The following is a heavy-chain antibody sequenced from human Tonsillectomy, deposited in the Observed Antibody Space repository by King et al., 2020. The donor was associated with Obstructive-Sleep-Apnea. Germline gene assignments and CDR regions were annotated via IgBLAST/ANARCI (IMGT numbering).Heavy chain of an antibody. Sequence: QLVQSGAEVKKPGASVKVSCKASGYTFTSYYMHWVRQAPGQGLEWMGIINPSGGSTSYAQKFQGRVTMTRDTSTSTVYMGLSSLRSEDTAVYYCASAFYDSSGYYTFDYWGQGTLVTVSS. CDR3: ASAFYDSSGYYTFDY. D-gene: IGHD3-22*01. J-gene: IGHJ4*02. CDR2: INPSGGST. CDR1: GYTFTSYY. V-gene: IGHV1-46*03.